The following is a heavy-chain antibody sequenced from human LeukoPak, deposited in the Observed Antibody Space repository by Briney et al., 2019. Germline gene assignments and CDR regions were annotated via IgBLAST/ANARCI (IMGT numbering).Heavy chain of an antibody. CDR3: AGSRGTYYYYGMDV. V-gene: IGHV4-59*08. J-gene: IGHJ6*02. CDR2: IYYSGST. CDR1: GGSISSYY. Sequence: SETLSLTCTVSGGSISSYYWSWIRQPPGKGLEWIGYIYYSGSTNYNPSLKSRVTISVDTSKNQFSLKLSSVTAADTAVYYCAGSRGTYYYYGMDVWGQGTTVTVSS. D-gene: IGHD1-26*01.